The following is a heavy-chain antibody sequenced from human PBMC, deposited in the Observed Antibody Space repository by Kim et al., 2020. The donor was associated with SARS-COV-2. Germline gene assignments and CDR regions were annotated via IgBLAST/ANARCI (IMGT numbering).Heavy chain of an antibody. J-gene: IGHJ4*02. CDR2: IYTTGTT. CDR1: GGSISNYF. V-gene: IGHV4-4*07. CDR3: AREMTTMRGLDY. D-gene: IGHD4-4*01. Sequence: SETLSLTCSVSGGSISNYFWTWIRQPAGKGLEWIGRIYTTGTTNYNSSLKSRVTMSVDTPKNQFSLELTSVTAADTAAYYCAREMTTMRGLDYWGQGTLVTVSS.